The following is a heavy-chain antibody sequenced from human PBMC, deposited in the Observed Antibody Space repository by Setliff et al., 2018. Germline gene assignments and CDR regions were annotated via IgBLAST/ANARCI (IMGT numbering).Heavy chain of an antibody. V-gene: IGHV1-69*13. D-gene: IGHD4-17*01. Sequence: GASVKVSCKASGGTFSSYAISWVRQAPGQGLEWMGGIIPIFGTANYAQKFQGRVTITADESTSTAYKELSSLRSEDTAVYYCARDLIDPDYGDYLSFYYYGMDVWGQGTTVTVSS. CDR1: GGTFSSYA. CDR3: ARDLIDPDYGDYLSFYYYGMDV. CDR2: IIPIFGTA. J-gene: IGHJ6*02.